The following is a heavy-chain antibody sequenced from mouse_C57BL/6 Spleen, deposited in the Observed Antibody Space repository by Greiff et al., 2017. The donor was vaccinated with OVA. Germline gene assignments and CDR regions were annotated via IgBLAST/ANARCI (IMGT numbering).Heavy chain of an antibody. V-gene: IGHV1-54*01. CDR2: INPGSGGT. J-gene: IGHJ2*01. CDR3: ARYDGYFDY. D-gene: IGHD2-3*01. Sequence: QVQLQQSGAELVRPGTSVKVSCKASGYAFTNYLIEWVKQRPGQGLEWIGVINPGSGGTNYNEKFKGKATLTADKSSSTAYMQLSSLTSEDSAVYFCARYDGYFDYWGQGTTLTVSS. CDR1: GYAFTNYL.